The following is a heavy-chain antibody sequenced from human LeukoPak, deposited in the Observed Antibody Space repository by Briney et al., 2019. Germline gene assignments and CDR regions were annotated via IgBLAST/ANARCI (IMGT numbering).Heavy chain of an antibody. J-gene: IGHJ3*02. CDR1: GFTLDDYG. Sequence: GGSLRLSCEASGFTLDDYGMSWVRQVSGKGLEWVSGINWNGGSTGYADSVKGRFTISRDNSKNTLYLQMNSLRAEDTAVYYCAKVLIWTYGSGNYYKGAFDIWGQGTMVTVFS. CDR2: INWNGGST. V-gene: IGHV3-20*04. CDR3: AKVLIWTYGSGNYYKGAFDI. D-gene: IGHD3-10*01.